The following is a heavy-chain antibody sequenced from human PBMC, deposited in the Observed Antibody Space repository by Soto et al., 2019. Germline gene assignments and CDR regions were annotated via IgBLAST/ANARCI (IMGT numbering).Heavy chain of an antibody. V-gene: IGHV2-5*01. Sequence: SGPTLVNPTQTLTLTRTFSGISLSSSGVGVVWIRQPPGKALEWLANIYWNDDKYYSPSLKSRLTITRDTSKNQVVLIMTNMDPVDTATYFCAHRTLAYRMGVWGQGTTVTVSS. CDR3: AHRTLAYRMGV. CDR1: GISLSSSGVG. J-gene: IGHJ6*02. CDR2: IYWNDDK.